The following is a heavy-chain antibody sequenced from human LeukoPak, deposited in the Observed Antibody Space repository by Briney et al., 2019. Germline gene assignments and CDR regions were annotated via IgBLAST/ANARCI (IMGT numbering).Heavy chain of an antibody. D-gene: IGHD3-22*01. CDR2: IYSGGST. V-gene: IGHV3-66*01. CDR1: GFTVSSNY. Sequence: PEGSLRLSCAASGFTVSSNYMSWVRQAPGKGLEWVSVIYSGGSTYYADSVKGRFTISRDNSKNTLYLQMNSLRAEDPAVYYCARDRSGYYFYWGQGTLVTVSS. J-gene: IGHJ4*02. CDR3: ARDRSGYYFY.